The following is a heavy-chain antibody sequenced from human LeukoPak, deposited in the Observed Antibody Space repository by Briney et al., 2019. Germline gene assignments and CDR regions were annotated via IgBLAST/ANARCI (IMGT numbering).Heavy chain of an antibody. Sequence: GGSLRLSCAASGFTFSSYAMSWVRQAPGKGLEWVSAISGSGGSTYYADSVKGRFTISRDNSKNTLYLQMNSLRAEDTAVYYCAKVYGLLWFGELVDYWGQGTLVTVSS. CDR3: AKVYGLLWFGELVDY. CDR1: GFTFSSYA. J-gene: IGHJ4*02. D-gene: IGHD3-10*01. V-gene: IGHV3-23*01. CDR2: ISGSGGST.